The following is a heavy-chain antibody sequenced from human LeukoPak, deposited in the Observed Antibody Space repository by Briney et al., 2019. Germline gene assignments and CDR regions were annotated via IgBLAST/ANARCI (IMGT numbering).Heavy chain of an antibody. CDR2: ISAYNGHT. Sequence: WASVKVSCKASGYTFTDFYIHWVRQAPGQGLEYMGWISAYNGHTNYAQKVQGRVTMTTDTSTSTAYMELRSLRSDDTAVYYCARRHFDVLTGYAYDAFPIWGQGTMVTVSS. V-gene: IGHV1-18*04. CDR1: GYTFTDFY. D-gene: IGHD3-9*01. J-gene: IGHJ3*02. CDR3: ARRHFDVLTGYAYDAFPI.